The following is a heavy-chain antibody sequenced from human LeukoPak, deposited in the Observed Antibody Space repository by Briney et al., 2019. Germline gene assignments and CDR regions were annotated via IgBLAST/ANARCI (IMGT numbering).Heavy chain of an antibody. Sequence: GASVKVSCKASGYTFTSYDINWVRQATGQGLEWMGWMNPNSGNTGYAQKFQGRVTMTRNTSISTAYMELSSLRSEDTAVYYCARGYCSGGSCYSIYYYYYMDVWGKGTTVTVSS. J-gene: IGHJ6*03. CDR3: ARGYCSGGSCYSIYYYYYMDV. CDR2: MNPNSGNT. V-gene: IGHV1-8*01. CDR1: GYTFTSYD. D-gene: IGHD2-15*01.